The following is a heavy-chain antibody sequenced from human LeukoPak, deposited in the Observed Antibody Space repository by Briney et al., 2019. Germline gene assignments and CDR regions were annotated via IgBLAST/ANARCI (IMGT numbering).Heavy chain of an antibody. CDR2: ISGSGGST. V-gene: IGHV3-23*01. CDR3: AKDTGGYDTYNWFDP. Sequence: GGSLRLSCAASGFTFSSYAMSWVRQAPGKGLEWASAISGSGGSTYYADSVKGRFTISRDSSKNTLYLQMNSLRAEDTAVYYCAKDTGGYDTYNWFDPWGQGTLVTVSS. D-gene: IGHD5-12*01. J-gene: IGHJ5*02. CDR1: GFTFSSYA.